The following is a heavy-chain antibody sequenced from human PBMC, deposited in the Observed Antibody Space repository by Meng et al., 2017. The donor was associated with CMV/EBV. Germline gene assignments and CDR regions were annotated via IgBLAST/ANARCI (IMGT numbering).Heavy chain of an antibody. D-gene: IGHD2-2*01. CDR2: IKSKTDGGTT. J-gene: IGHJ4*02. CDR3: TTDPLGYCSSTSCYEDY. Sequence: GESLKISCAASGFTFSNAWMSWVRQAPGKGLEWVGRIKSKTDGGTTDYAAPVKGRFTISRDDSKNTLYLQMNSLKTEDRAVYYCTTDPLGYCSSTSCYEDYWGQGTLVTVSS. CDR1: GFTFSNAW. V-gene: IGHV3-15*01.